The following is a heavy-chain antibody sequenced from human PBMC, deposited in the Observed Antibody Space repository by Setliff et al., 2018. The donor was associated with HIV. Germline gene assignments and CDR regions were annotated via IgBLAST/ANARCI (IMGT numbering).Heavy chain of an antibody. CDR2: IYTDGST. CDR1: GGSITSGNYF. V-gene: IGHV4-61*09. J-gene: IGHJ4*02. D-gene: IGHD3-22*01. CDR3: ARAGDSRAYYSLDS. Sequence: SETLSLTCTVSGGSITSGNYFWTWIRQPAGKGLEWIGHIYTDGSTNYNPSFRSRVTISVDSSKNQFSLKLSSVTAADTAVYYCARAGDSRAYYSLDSWGQGTLVTVSS.